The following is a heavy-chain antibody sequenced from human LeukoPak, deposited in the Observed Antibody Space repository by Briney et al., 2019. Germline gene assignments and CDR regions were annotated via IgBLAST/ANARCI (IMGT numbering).Heavy chain of an antibody. CDR3: ASQTGDYGDFDY. Sequence: PSETLSLTCAVSGGSISSGGYSWSWIRQPPGKGLEWIGYIYHSGSTYYNPSLKSRVTISVDRSKNQFSLKLSSVTAADTAVYYCASQTGDYGDFDYWGQGTLVTVSS. V-gene: IGHV4-30-2*01. D-gene: IGHD4-17*01. J-gene: IGHJ4*02. CDR1: GGSISSGGYS. CDR2: IYHSGST.